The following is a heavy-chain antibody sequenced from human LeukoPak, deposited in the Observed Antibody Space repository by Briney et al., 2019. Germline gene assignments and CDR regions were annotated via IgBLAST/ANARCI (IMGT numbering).Heavy chain of an antibody. Sequence: PGGSLRLSCAASGFTFSSYGMHWVRQAPGKGLEWVAVISYDGSNKYYADSVKGRFTISRDNSKNTLYLQMNSLRAEDTAVYYCARRVGYSYYGSGSYFTGLDYWGQGTLVTVSS. CDR3: ARRVGYSYYGSGSYFTGLDY. CDR2: ISYDGSNK. D-gene: IGHD3-10*01. CDR1: GFTFSSYG. V-gene: IGHV3-30*03. J-gene: IGHJ4*02.